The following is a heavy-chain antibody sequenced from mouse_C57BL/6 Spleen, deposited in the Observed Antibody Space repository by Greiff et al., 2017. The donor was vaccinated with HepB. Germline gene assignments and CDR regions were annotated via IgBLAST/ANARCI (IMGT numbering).Heavy chain of an antibody. CDR3: ARYDYGGYAMDY. V-gene: IGHV1-42*01. CDR2: INPSTGGT. CDR1: GYSFTGYY. Sequence: EVQLQQSGPELVKPGASVKISCKASGYSFTGYYMNWVKQSPEKSLEWIGEINPSTGGTTYNQKFKAKATLTVDKSSSTAYMQLKSLTSEDSAVYYCARYDYGGYAMDYWGQGTSVTVSS. J-gene: IGHJ4*01. D-gene: IGHD2-4*01.